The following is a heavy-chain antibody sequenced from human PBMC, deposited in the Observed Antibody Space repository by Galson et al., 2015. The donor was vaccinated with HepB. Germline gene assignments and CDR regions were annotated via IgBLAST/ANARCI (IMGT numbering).Heavy chain of an antibody. CDR3: AKFHGFGVPVAMVGLDV. CDR2: ISFDGHNK. Sequence: SLRLSCAASGFTFSAYGFHWVRQAPGKGLEWVALISFDGHNKYYADSVKGRFIISRDGSNNTVHLEMNSLRVEDTAVYHCAKFHGFGVPVAMVGLDVWGQGTTVIVSS. CDR1: GFTFSAYG. V-gene: IGHV3-30*18. D-gene: IGHD2-2*01. J-gene: IGHJ6*02.